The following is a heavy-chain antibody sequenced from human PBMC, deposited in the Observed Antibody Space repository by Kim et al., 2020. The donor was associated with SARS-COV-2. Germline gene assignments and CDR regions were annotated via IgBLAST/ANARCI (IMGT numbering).Heavy chain of an antibody. CDR1: GFTFGDYA. J-gene: IGHJ6*03. V-gene: IGHV3-9*01. Sequence: GGSLRLSCAASGFTFGDYAMHWVRQAPGKGLEWVSGISWNSGSIGYADSVKGRFTISRDNAKNSLYLQMNSLRAEDTALYYCAKDGIAARPFVGYMDVWGKGNTVTVSS. CDR2: ISWNSGSI. D-gene: IGHD6-6*01. CDR3: AKDGIAARPFVGYMDV.